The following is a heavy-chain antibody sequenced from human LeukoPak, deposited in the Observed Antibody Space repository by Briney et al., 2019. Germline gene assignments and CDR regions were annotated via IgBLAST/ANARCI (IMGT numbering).Heavy chain of an antibody. V-gene: IGHV1-8*01. Sequence: GASVKVSCKASGYTFTSYDINWVRQATGQGLEWMGWMNPNSGNTGYAQKFQGRVTMTRNTSISTAYMELSSLRSEDTAVYYCAKYSSSWYTPDYYGMDVWGQGTTVTVSS. D-gene: IGHD6-13*01. CDR3: AKYSSSWYTPDYYGMDV. J-gene: IGHJ6*02. CDR1: GYTFTSYD. CDR2: MNPNSGNT.